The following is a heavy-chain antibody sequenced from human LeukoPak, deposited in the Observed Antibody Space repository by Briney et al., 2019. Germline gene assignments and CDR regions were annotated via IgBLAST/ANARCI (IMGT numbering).Heavy chain of an antibody. Sequence: GGSLRLSCAASGFTFSNYWVSWVRQAPGKGLEWVANIKQDESEKYYVDSVKGRFTISRDNSKNTLYLQMNSLRAEDTAVYYCAKDDCWSYCSSTNRDGMDVWGQGTTVTVSS. CDR3: AKDDCWSYCSSTNRDGMDV. D-gene: IGHD2-2*01. V-gene: IGHV3-7*03. CDR1: GFTFSNYW. J-gene: IGHJ6*02. CDR2: IKQDESEK.